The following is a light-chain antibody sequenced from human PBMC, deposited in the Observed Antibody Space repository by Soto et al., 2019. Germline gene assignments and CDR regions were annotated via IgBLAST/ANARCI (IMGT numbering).Light chain of an antibody. CDR2: GAS. CDR1: QSLSIN. Sequence: EIVLTQSPGTLSLSPWERATLSFTASQSLSINLAWYQQRPGQAPRLLIYGASIRATGIPARFIGSGSGTEFTLTISSLQSEDFALYYCQQYINWPRTFGQGTKVDIK. CDR3: QQYINWPRT. V-gene: IGKV3-15*01. J-gene: IGKJ1*01.